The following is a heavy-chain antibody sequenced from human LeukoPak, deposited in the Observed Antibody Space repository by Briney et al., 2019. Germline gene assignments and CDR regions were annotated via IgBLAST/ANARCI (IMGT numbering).Heavy chain of an antibody. V-gene: IGHV1-69*01. CDR1: GGTFSSYA. D-gene: IGHD6-6*01. CDR2: IIPIFGTA. J-gene: IGHJ5*02. CDR3: ARAGIAAPLGGFDP. Sequence: ASVKVSCKASGGTFSSYAISWVRQAPGQGLEWMGGIIPIFGTANYARKFQGRVTITADESTSTAYMELSSLRSEDTAVYYCARAGIAAPLGGFDPWGQGTLVTVSS.